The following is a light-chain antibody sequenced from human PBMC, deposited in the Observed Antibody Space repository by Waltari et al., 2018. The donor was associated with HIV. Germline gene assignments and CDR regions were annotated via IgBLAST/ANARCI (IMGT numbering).Light chain of an antibody. CDR1: SSDVGSYNL. Sequence: QSALTQPASVFGSPGQSITISCTGTSSDVGSYNLVSWYQQHPGKAPKLMIYEGSKRPSGVSNRVSGSKSGNTASLTISGLQAEDEADYYCCSYAGSSTLYVVFGGGTKLTVL. J-gene: IGLJ2*01. V-gene: IGLV2-23*01. CDR2: EGS. CDR3: CSYAGSSTLYVV.